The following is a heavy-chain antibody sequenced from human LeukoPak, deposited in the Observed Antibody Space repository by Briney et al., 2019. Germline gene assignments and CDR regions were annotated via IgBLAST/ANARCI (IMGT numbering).Heavy chain of an antibody. CDR3: ARGYCSGGSCHGGPVWFDP. CDR2: VDPISGAS. Sequence: ASVKVSCKASGYTFAGFYIHWVRQAPGQGLEWVGWVDPISGASNYAQKFQGWVTMTRDTSISTAYMELSRLRSDDTAVYYCARGYCSGGSCHGGPVWFDPWGQGTLVTVSS. J-gene: IGHJ5*02. D-gene: IGHD2-15*01. CDR1: GYTFAGFY. V-gene: IGHV1-2*04.